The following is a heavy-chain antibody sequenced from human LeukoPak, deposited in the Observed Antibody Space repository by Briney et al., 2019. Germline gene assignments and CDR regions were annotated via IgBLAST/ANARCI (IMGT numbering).Heavy chain of an antibody. J-gene: IGHJ4*02. D-gene: IGHD6-13*01. Sequence: GGSLRLSCAASGFTFSSYSMNWVRQAPGKGLEWVSSISSSSSYIYYADSMKGRFTISRDNAKNSLYLQMNSLRAEDTAVYYCARVSSSWCFDYWGQGTLVTVSS. CDR3: ARVSSSWCFDY. CDR1: GFTFSSYS. CDR2: ISSSSSYI. V-gene: IGHV3-21*01.